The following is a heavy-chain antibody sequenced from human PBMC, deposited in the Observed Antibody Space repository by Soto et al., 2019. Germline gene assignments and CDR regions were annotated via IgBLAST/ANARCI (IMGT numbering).Heavy chain of an antibody. CDR2: VNDNGGT. D-gene: IGHD3-10*01. Sequence: SETLSLTCGVYGGSIRGYYWSWIRQSPGKGLEWIGDVNDNGGTNYNPSLKSRVTTSLDTSKKQVSLMVSSVTAADTAVYYCARGRYSYETIYYKFYYSALDVWGQGTTVTVSS. CDR1: GGSIRGYY. J-gene: IGHJ6*02. V-gene: IGHV4-34*01. CDR3: ARGRYSYETIYYKFYYSALDV.